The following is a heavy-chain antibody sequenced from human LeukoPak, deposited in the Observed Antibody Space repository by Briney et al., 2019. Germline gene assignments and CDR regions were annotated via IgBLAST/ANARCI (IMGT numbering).Heavy chain of an antibody. CDR3: AREEHTSSSFDY. D-gene: IGHD6-13*01. V-gene: IGHV4-39*07. Sequence: PSETLSLTCTVSGGSISSSSYYWGWIRQPPGKGLEWIGSIYYSGSTYHNPSLKSRVTISVDTSKNKFSLKLSSVTAADTAVYYCAREEHTSSSFDYWGQGTLVTVSS. CDR1: GGSISSSSYY. J-gene: IGHJ4*02. CDR2: IYYSGST.